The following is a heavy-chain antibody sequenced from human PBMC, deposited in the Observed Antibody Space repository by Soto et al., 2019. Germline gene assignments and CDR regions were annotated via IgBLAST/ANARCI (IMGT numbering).Heavy chain of an antibody. Sequence: ASVKVSCKASGYTFTGHHIHGVRQAPGQGLKWVGWINPNTGGTNYAQKFQGRVTMTRDTSISTAYMELSRLRSDDTAVYYCGRGRSGQIVVFYWGQGTPVTVSS. CDR1: GYTFTGHH. J-gene: IGHJ4*02. D-gene: IGHD5-12*01. V-gene: IGHV1-2*02. CDR3: GRGRSGQIVVFY. CDR2: INPNTGGT.